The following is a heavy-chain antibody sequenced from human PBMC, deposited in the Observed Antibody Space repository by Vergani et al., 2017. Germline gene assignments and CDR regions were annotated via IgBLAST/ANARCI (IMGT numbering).Heavy chain of an antibody. CDR2: TWYDGNNK. J-gene: IGHJ5*02. CDR1: GFTFNQYG. V-gene: IGHV3-33*01. CDR3: ARDLRLLYNRFDP. D-gene: IGHD1-14*01. Sequence: QVQLVESGGGVVQPGRSLRLSCAASGFTFNQYGMHWVRQAPGKGLEWVAVTWYDGNNKQYADSVKGRFTMSRDNSKSTMYLLMNSLRDEDTGVYYCARDLRLLYNRFDPWGEGTLVADSS.